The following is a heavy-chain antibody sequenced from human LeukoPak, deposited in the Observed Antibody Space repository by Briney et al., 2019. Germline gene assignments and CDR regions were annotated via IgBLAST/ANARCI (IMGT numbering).Heavy chain of an antibody. J-gene: IGHJ4*02. CDR1: GLTFSNAW. Sequence: GGSLRLSCAASGLTFSNAWMSWVRQAPGKGLEWVGHIRTKTDGGTADYAAPVKGRFTISRDDSKNTLYLQMNSLKTEDTAVYYCTQAVAGDYWGQGTLVTVSS. D-gene: IGHD6-19*01. V-gene: IGHV3-15*01. CDR2: IRTKTDGGTA. CDR3: TQAVAGDY.